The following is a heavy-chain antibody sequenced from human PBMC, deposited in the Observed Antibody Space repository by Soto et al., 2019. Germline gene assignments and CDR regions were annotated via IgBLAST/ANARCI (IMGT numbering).Heavy chain of an antibody. CDR1: GASISGFY. J-gene: IGHJ5*02. CDR3: VRDGTKTLRDWFDP. V-gene: IGHV4-4*07. CDR2: IYATGTT. D-gene: IGHD1-1*01. Sequence: SETLSLACTFSGASISGFYWSWIRKSAGKLLGWIGRIYATGTTDYNPSLKSRVMMSVDTSKKQFSLKLRSVTAADTAVYYCVRDGTKTLRDWFDPWGQGISVTVS.